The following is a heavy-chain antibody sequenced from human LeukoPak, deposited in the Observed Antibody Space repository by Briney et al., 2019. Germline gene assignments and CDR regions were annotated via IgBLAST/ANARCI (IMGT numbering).Heavy chain of an antibody. D-gene: IGHD2-15*01. Sequence: PGGSLRLSCAASGFTFSSYGMHWVRQAPGKGLEWVAVISYDGSNKYYADSVKGRFTISRDNSKNTLYLQMNSLRAEDTAVYYCAKDFDIVVVVATPLDFDYWGQGTLVTVSS. CDR2: ISYDGSNK. CDR1: GFTFSSYG. CDR3: AKDFDIVVVVATPLDFDY. V-gene: IGHV3-30*18. J-gene: IGHJ4*02.